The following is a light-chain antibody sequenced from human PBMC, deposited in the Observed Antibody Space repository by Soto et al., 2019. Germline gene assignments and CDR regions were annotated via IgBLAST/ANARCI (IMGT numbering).Light chain of an antibody. Sequence: EIVMTQSPATLSVSPGERATLSCRASQSVFSSLAWYQQRPGQAPRLLIYGSATRATGIPDRFSGSGSGTEFPLTISSLQYEDSAVYYCQQYHSWPAFGQGTKVEIK. CDR2: GSA. CDR1: QSVFSS. J-gene: IGKJ1*01. CDR3: QQYHSWPA. V-gene: IGKV3-15*01.